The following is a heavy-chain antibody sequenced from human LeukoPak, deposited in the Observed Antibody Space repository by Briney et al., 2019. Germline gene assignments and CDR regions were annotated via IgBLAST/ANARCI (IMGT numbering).Heavy chain of an antibody. J-gene: IGHJ5*02. CDR1: GYTFTSYG. Sequence: ASVKVSRKASGYTFTSYGISWVRQAPGQGLEWMGWISAYNGNTNYARKLQGRVTMTTDTSTSTAYMELRSLRSDDTAVYYCARGRAWYQLLFVRVGFDPWGQGTLVTVSS. D-gene: IGHD2-2*01. V-gene: IGHV1-18*01. CDR3: ARGRAWYQLLFVRVGFDP. CDR2: ISAYNGNT.